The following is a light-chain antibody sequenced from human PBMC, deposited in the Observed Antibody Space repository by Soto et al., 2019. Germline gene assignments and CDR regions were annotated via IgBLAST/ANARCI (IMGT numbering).Light chain of an antibody. V-gene: IGLV2-14*01. CDR3: SSYTSSSTVV. J-gene: IGLJ2*01. CDR2: DVN. Sequence: QSVLTQPASVSGSPGQSISISCTGSSSDVGGYNYVSWYQQHPGKAPKLMIYDVNNRPSGVSNRFSGSRSGNTASLTISGLQAEDEADYYSSSYTSSSTVVFGGGTKVTVL. CDR1: SSDVGGYNY.